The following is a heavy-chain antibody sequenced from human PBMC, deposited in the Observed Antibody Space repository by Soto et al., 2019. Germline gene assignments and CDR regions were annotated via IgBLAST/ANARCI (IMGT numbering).Heavy chain of an antibody. CDR3: AREFVVITGAYWYYGMDV. CDR2: IYYSGST. Sequence: SETLSLTCTVSGGSISSSSYYWGWIRQPPGKGLEWIGSIYYSGSTYYNPSLKSRVTISVDTSKNQFSLKLSSVTAADTAVYYCAREFVVITGAYWYYGMDVWGQGTTVTVSS. V-gene: IGHV4-39*02. CDR1: GGSISSSSYY. J-gene: IGHJ6*02. D-gene: IGHD2-21*02.